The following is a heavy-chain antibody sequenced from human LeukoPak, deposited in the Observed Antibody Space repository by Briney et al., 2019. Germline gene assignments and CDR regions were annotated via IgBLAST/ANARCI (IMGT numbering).Heavy chain of an antibody. J-gene: IGHJ4*02. Sequence: ASEKVSCKASGYTFTSYYMHWVRQAPGQGLEWMGIINPSGGSTSYAQKFQGRVTMTRDTSTSTVYMELSSLRSEDTAVYYCARVGERWLQFSYFDYWGQGTLVTVSS. CDR2: INPSGGST. V-gene: IGHV1-46*01. CDR1: GYTFTSYY. CDR3: ARVGERWLQFSYFDY. D-gene: IGHD5-24*01.